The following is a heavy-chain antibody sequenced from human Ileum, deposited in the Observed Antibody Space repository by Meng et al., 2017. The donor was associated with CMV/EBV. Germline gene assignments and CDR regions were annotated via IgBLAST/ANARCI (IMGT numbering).Heavy chain of an antibody. J-gene: IGHJ6*02. CDR1: GGSFSGYY. D-gene: IGHD2-8*02. CDR2: INHSGTT. V-gene: IGHV4-34*01. CDR3: ASSRYCTASSCPGLVYGMDV. Sequence: LRLSCAVYGGSFSGYYWSWIRQPPGKGLEWIGEINHSGTTNYNPSLKSRVTISVDTSKNQFSLKLTSMTAADTAVYYCASSRYCTASSCPGLVYGMDVWGQGTTVTVSS.